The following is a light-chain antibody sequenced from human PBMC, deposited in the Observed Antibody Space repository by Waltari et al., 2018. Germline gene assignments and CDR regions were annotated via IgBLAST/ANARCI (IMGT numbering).Light chain of an antibody. V-gene: IGKV4-1*01. J-gene: IGKJ1*01. Sequence: DIVMTQSPDSLAVSLGERATINCKSSQSVLYSSNNKNYLAWYQQKPGQPLKLLSYWASTRESGVPDRFSGSESGTDFTLTISSLQAEDVAVYYCQQYYTTPRTFGQGTKVEIK. CDR2: WAS. CDR1: QSVLYSSNNKNY. CDR3: QQYYTTPRT.